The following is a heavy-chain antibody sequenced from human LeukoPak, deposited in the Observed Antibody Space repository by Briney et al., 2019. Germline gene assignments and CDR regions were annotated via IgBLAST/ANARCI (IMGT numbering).Heavy chain of an antibody. CDR1: GGSISSSSYY. Sequence: SETLSLTCTVSGGSISSSSYYWGWIRQPPGKGLEWIGSIYYSGSTYYNPSLKSRVTISVDTSKNQFSLKLSSVTAADTAVYYCARLGIVVVPAAISDYWGQGTLVTVSS. D-gene: IGHD2-2*03. V-gene: IGHV4-39*01. CDR2: IYYSGST. J-gene: IGHJ4*02. CDR3: ARLGIVVVPAAISDY.